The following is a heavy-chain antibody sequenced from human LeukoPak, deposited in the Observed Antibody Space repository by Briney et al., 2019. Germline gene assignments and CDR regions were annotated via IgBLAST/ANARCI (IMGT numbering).Heavy chain of an antibody. J-gene: IGHJ4*02. CDR2: IYPGDSDT. D-gene: IGHD6-13*01. V-gene: IGHV5-51*01. CDR1: GYIFTTYW. Sequence: GEALKISCQGSGYIFTTYWIGWVRPMPGKGLEWMGIIYPGDSDTRYSPSFQGQVTISADKSVSTAYLQWSSLKASDTAMYYCARQPAAAAVDYWGQGTLVTVSS. CDR3: ARQPAAAAVDY.